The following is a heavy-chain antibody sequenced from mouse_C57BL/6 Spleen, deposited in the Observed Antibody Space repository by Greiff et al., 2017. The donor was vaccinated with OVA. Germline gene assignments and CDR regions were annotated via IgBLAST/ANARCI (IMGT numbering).Heavy chain of an antibody. Sequence: VQLQQSGAELVMPGASVKLSCKASGYTFTSYNMHWVKQTPGQSLEWIGDIDPSDGDNYYKQKFKGKATLTVDKSSSTAYMQLSSLTSEDSAVYYCASVDRCYAMDYWGQGTSVTVSS. V-gene: IGHV1-69*01. J-gene: IGHJ4*01. D-gene: IGHD3-2*01. CDR2: IDPSDGDN. CDR3: ASVDRCYAMDY. CDR1: GYTFTSYN.